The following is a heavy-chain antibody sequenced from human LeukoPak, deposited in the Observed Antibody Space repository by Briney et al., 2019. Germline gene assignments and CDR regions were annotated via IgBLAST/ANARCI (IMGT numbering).Heavy chain of an antibody. CDR3: ARRGIAAAGTRSNYGMDV. D-gene: IGHD6-13*01. V-gene: IGHV5-51*01. Sequence: GASLKISCKGSGYSFTSYWIGWVRQMPGKGLEWMGIIYPGDSDTRYSPSFQGQVTISADKSISTAYLQWSSLKASDTAMYYCARRGIAAAGTRSNYGMDVWGQGTTVTVSS. J-gene: IGHJ6*02. CDR2: IYPGDSDT. CDR1: GYSFTSYW.